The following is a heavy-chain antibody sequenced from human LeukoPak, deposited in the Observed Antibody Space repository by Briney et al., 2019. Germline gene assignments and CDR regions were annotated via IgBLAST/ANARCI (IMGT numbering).Heavy chain of an antibody. V-gene: IGHV6-1*01. CDR2: SYYRSTWYN. D-gene: IGHD2-2*01. J-gene: IGHJ5*02. CDR1: GDSVSSNSVT. Sequence: SQTLSLTCAISGDSVSSNSVTWNWTRQSPSRGLEWLGRSYYRSTWYNDYAVSVRGRITVNPDTSKNQFSLHLNSVTPEDTAVYYCARRLTQYDCFDPWGQGILVTVSS. CDR3: ARRLTQYDCFDP.